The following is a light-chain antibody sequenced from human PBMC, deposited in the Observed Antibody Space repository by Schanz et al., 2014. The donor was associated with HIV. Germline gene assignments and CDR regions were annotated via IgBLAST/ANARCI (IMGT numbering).Light chain of an antibody. V-gene: IGLV1-51*01. J-gene: IGLJ2*01. CDR3: GAWDSGRRAVV. Sequence: QSVLTQPPSVSAAPGQRVTISCSGSAFNIGHYSVSWYQQFPGTVPKLLIYDNNDRPSDIPDRFSGSKTGTSATLVIIGLQTGDEADYYCGAWDSGRRAVVFGGGTKLTVL. CDR2: DNN. CDR1: AFNIGHYS.